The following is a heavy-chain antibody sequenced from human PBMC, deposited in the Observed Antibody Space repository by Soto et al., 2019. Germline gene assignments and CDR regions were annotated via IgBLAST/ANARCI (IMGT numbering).Heavy chain of an antibody. CDR1: GGSISSGDYY. J-gene: IGHJ5*02. CDR2: IYYSGST. V-gene: IGHV4-30-4*01. CDR3: ARYCSSTSCHNRFDP. D-gene: IGHD2-2*01. Sequence: SETLSLTCTVSGGSISSGDYYWSWIRQPPGKGLEWIGYIYYSGSTYYNPSLKSRVTISVDTSKNQFSLKLSSVTAADTAVYYCARYCSSTSCHNRFDPWGQGTLVTVSS.